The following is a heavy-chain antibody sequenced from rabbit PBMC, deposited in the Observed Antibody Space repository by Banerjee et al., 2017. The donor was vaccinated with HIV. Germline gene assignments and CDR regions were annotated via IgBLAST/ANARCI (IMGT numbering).Heavy chain of an antibody. CDR3: ARSMDASGWYGLNL. J-gene: IGHJ4*01. V-gene: IGHV1S40*01. Sequence: QSLEESGGGLVKPGASLTLTCTASGIDFSAYYYYMCWVRQAPAKGLEWIACIYAGSYNYYATWAKGRFTISKTSSTTVTLQMTSLTAADTATYFCARSMDASGWYGLNLWGQGTLVTVS. CDR1: GIDFSAYYY. D-gene: IGHD1-1*01. CDR2: IYAGSYN.